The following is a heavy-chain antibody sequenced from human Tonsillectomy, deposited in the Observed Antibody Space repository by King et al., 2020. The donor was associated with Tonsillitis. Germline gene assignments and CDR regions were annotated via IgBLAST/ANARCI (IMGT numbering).Heavy chain of an antibody. J-gene: IGHJ3*02. D-gene: IGHD3-22*01. CDR1: VFTFSSYA. CDR2: ISGSGGRP. Sequence: EVQLVESGGGLVQPGGSMRLSFSASVFTFSSYAISWVRQAPGKGLEWVSAISGSGGRPDYAESVKGRFTIARDNSKNTLYLQMNSLRAEDTAVYYCAKSRTYVVMGAFDIWGQGTMVTVSS. CDR3: AKSRTYVVMGAFDI. V-gene: IGHV3-23*04.